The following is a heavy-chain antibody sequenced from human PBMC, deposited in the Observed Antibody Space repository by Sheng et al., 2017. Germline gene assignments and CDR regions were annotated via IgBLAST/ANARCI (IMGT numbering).Heavy chain of an antibody. J-gene: IGHJ5*02. CDR2: IFPIFGSA. CDR1: GGSFSNYI. V-gene: IGHV1-69*13. Sequence: QVQLVQSGAEVKKPGSSVKVSCKASGGSFSNYIITWVRQAPGQGLEWMGGIFPIFGSANYAQKFQGRVTITADESTSTAYIELRSLRSDDTAVYYCARDPYGATEVVHWGQGTLLTVSS. CDR3: ARDPYGATEVVH. D-gene: IGHD1-26*01.